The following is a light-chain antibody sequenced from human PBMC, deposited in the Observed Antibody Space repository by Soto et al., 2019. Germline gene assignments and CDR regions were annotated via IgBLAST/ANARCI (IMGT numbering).Light chain of an antibody. V-gene: IGKV3-20*01. Sequence: EIVLTQSPGTLSLSPGERATLSCRASQSVSSSYLAWYQQTPGQAPRLLIYGASSRATGIPDRFSGGGSGTAFTRTISRLALEGFAEYYRHQYGSPPPFTFGGGTKVEIK. CDR2: GAS. CDR3: HQYGSPPPFT. CDR1: QSVSSSY. J-gene: IGKJ4*01.